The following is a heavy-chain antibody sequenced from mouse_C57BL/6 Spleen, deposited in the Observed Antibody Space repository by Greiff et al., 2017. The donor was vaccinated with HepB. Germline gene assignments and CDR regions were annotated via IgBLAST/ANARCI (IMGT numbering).Heavy chain of an antibody. J-gene: IGHJ3*01. CDR2: IDPSDSYT. V-gene: IGHV1-69*01. Sequence: VQLQQPGAELVMPGASVKLSCKASGYTFTSYWMHWVKQRPGQGLEWIGEIDPSDSYTNYNQKFKGKSTLTVDKSSSTAYMQLSSLTSEDSAVYYCARGGGLFAYWGQVTLVTVSA. CDR1: GYTFTSYW. CDR3: ARGGGLFAY. D-gene: IGHD3-3*01.